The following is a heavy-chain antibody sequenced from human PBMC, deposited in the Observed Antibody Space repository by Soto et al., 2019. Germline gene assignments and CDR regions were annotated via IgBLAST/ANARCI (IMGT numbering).Heavy chain of an antibody. CDR1: GGSISSSSYY. Sequence: SETKSLTCTASGGSISSSSYYLGWIPQPPVKGLEGIGSIYYSGSNYYNPSLKGRVTISVDTTKDQFSLKLSSVNAAAEAVYYCGRRSKTYGYFDYWGQGTLVTVSS. V-gene: IGHV4-39*01. J-gene: IGHJ4*02. CDR3: GRRSKTYGYFDY. CDR2: IYYSGSN. D-gene: IGHD4-17*01.